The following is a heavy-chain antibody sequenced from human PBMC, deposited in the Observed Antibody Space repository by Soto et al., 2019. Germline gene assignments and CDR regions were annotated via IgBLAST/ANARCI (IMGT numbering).Heavy chain of an antibody. Sequence: PGESLKISCKGSGYSFADYWIVWVRQMPGKGLEWMGIINPHYSDSRYSPSFQGQVTISADKSINTAYLQWSSLKASDTAMYFCARTASRMSVIPSASGLFDSWGQGTQVTVSS. D-gene: IGHD2-2*01. J-gene: IGHJ4*02. CDR3: ARTASRMSVIPSASGLFDS. V-gene: IGHV5-51*01. CDR1: GYSFADYW. CDR2: INPHYSDS.